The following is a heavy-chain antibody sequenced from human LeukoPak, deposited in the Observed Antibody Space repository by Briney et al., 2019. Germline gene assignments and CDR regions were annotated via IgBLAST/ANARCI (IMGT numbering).Heavy chain of an antibody. Sequence: GGSLRLSCAASRFTFSSYGMHWVRQAPGKGLEWVAYIQYDGSNEQYADSVKGRFSISRDSSKNILYLQMNSLRAEDTAVYYCARGLRALDYWGQRTLVTVSS. J-gene: IGHJ4*02. V-gene: IGHV3-30*02. CDR3: ARGLRALDY. CDR1: RFTFSSYG. CDR2: IQYDGSNE.